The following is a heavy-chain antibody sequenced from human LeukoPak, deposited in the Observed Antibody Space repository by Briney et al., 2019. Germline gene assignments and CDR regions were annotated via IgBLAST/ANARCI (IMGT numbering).Heavy chain of an antibody. CDR2: IYSGGST. D-gene: IGHD6-19*01. J-gene: IGHJ4*02. V-gene: IGHV3-53*01. Sequence: PGGSLRLSCAASGFTFSHYWMNWVRQAPGKGLEWVSIIYSGGSTYYADSVKGRFTISRDNSKNTLYLQMNSLRAEDTAVYYCARDLGSGWNFDYWGQGTLVTVSS. CDR1: GFTFSHYW. CDR3: ARDLGSGWNFDY.